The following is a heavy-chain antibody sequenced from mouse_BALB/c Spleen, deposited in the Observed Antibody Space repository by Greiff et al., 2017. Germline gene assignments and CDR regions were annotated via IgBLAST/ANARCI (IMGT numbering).Heavy chain of an antibody. CDR2: IYPGNSDT. Sequence: EVKLVESGTVLARPGASVKMSCKASGYTFTSYWMHWVKQRPGQGLEWIGAIYPGNSDTSYNQKFKGKAKLTAVTSTSTAYRELSSLTNEDSAVYYCTRDRYGPYAMDYWGPGTSVTVSS. J-gene: IGHJ4*01. D-gene: IGHD2-10*02. CDR3: TRDRYGPYAMDY. CDR1: GYTFTSYW. V-gene: IGHV1-5*01.